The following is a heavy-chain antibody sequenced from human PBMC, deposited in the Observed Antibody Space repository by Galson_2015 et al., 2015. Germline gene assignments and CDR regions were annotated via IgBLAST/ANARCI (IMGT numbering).Heavy chain of an antibody. V-gene: IGHV3-53*01. J-gene: IGHJ3*02. CDR1: GFSVSSKY. CDR3: AIASVWYALDI. Sequence: SLRLCCAASGFSVSSKYMSWVRQAPGKGLEWVSVIYTSGGTYYADSVKGRFTISRDSSKNTLYLQMNSLKAEDTAVYYCAIASVWYALDIWGQGTMVTVSS. CDR2: IYTSGGT. D-gene: IGHD2-21*01.